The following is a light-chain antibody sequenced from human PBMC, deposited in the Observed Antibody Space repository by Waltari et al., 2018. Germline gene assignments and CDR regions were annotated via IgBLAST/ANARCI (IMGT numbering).Light chain of an antibody. CDR3: LLYMGSGIWV. Sequence: QTVVTQAPSLSVSPGGTVTLTCALSSDSLSSTSYASWYQPSPGQAPRTLAYKTTRRSSGVPDRFSGSVLGNKAALTITGAQADDDSDYYCLLYMGSGIWVFGGGTKLTVL. J-gene: IGLJ3*02. V-gene: IGLV8-61*01. CDR1: SDSLSSTSY. CDR2: KTT.